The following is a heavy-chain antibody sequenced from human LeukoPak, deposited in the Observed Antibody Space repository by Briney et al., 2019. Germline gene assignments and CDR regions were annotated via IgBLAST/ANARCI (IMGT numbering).Heavy chain of an antibody. CDR3: ARDTSNPYCSGGSCYSG. CDR2: IYSGGST. Sequence: PGGSLRLSCAASGFTVSSNYMSWVRQAPGKGLEWVSVIYSGGSTYYADSVKGRFTISRDNSKNTLYLQMNSLRAEDTAVYYCARDTSNPYCSGGSCYSGWGQGTLVTVSS. D-gene: IGHD2-15*01. V-gene: IGHV3-66*01. CDR1: GFTVSSNY. J-gene: IGHJ4*02.